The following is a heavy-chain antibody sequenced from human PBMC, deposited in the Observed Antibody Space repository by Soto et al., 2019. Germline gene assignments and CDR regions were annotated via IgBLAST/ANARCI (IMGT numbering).Heavy chain of an antibody. Sequence: GGSLRLSCAASGFPFSPYIMHWVRQAPGKGLVWVSRINTDGSNRDYADSVKGRFTISRDNAKNTLYLQMNSLGAEDTAVYYCAKGGCSSTSCLDYWGQGTLVTVSS. CDR2: INTDGSNR. CDR3: AKGGCSSTSCLDY. J-gene: IGHJ4*02. V-gene: IGHV3-74*01. D-gene: IGHD2-2*01. CDR1: GFPFSPYI.